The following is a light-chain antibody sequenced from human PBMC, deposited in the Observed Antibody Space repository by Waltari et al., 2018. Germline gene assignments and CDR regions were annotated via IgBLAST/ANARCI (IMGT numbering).Light chain of an antibody. J-gene: IGKJ4*01. V-gene: IGKV3-11*01. CDR2: DTS. Sequence: EIVLTQSPATLSLSPGERATLSCRASQSISNYLACYQQKRGQAPRLLLYDTSNRATGIPARFSGSGSGTEFTLTISSLEPEDFAVYYCHQRSDWGTFGGGTKVEI. CDR1: QSISNY. CDR3: HQRSDWGT.